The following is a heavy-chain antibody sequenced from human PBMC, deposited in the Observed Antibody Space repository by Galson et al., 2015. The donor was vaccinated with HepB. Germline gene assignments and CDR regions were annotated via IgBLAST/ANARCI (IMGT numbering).Heavy chain of an antibody. CDR1: GYSFTGYW. CDR3: ARSLDVEWLLTFLA. V-gene: IGHV5-51*01. CDR2: IYPGDSET. D-gene: IGHD3-3*01. J-gene: IGHJ5*02. Sequence: QSGAEVKEPGESLKISCTGFGYSFTGYWIGWVRQMPGKGLEWMGIIYPGDSETRYSPSFQGQVTISADKSITTAYLQWSSLKASDTAMYYCARSLDVEWLLTFLAWGQGTQVTVSS.